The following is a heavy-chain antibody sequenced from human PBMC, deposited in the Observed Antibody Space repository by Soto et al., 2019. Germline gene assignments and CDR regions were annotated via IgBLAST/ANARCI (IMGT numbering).Heavy chain of an antibody. Sequence: GVSLRLSCAASGFTFSSYGMHWVRQAPGKGLEWVAVIWYDGSNKYYADSVKGRFTISRDNSKNTLYLQMNSLRAEDTAVYYCATPPYNWNSYYGMDVWGQGTTVTVSS. CDR2: IWYDGSNK. CDR1: GFTFSSYG. V-gene: IGHV3-33*01. D-gene: IGHD1-20*01. CDR3: ATPPYNWNSYYGMDV. J-gene: IGHJ6*02.